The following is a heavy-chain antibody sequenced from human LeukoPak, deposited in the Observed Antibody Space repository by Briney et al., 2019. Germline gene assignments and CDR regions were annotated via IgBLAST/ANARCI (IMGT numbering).Heavy chain of an antibody. J-gene: IGHJ4*02. D-gene: IGHD3-10*01. V-gene: IGHV3-23*01. CDR1: GFTFSSYA. CDR3: ARSSGSTGFDY. Sequence: PGGSLRLSCAASGFTFSSYAMSWVRQAPGKGLEWVSAISGSGGSTYYADSVKGRFTISIDNSKNTLYLQMNSLRVEDTAAYYCARSSGSTGFDYWGQGTLVTVSS. CDR2: ISGSGGST.